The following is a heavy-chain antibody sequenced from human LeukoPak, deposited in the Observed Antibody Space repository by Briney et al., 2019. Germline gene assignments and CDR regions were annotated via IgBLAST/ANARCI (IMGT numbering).Heavy chain of an antibody. CDR1: GFAFTTQG. J-gene: IGHJ6*03. CDR2: IRHDDTNK. V-gene: IGHV3-30*02. D-gene: IGHD3-10*01. Sequence: GGSLTLSCAVSGFAFTTQGIHCVRQTPGRGVEWVAFIRHDDTNKIYVHSVTGQFTISRERSKNTVFVQMGSLRPEDSGVYHSAKESGEASTDVAYYYNYYMDVWGKGTTVSVSS. CDR3: AKESGEASTDVAYYYNYYMDV.